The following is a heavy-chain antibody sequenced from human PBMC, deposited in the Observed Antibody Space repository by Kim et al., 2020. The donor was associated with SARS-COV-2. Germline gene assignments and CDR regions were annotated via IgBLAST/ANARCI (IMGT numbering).Heavy chain of an antibody. CDR2: T. CDR3: AKIVGAIEPDY. D-gene: IGHD1-26*01. J-gene: IGHJ4*02. V-gene: IGHV3-23*01. Sequence: TYYADSGRGRFTISRDNSKNTLYLQMNSRGAEDTAVYYCAKIVGAIEPDYWGQGTLVTVSS.